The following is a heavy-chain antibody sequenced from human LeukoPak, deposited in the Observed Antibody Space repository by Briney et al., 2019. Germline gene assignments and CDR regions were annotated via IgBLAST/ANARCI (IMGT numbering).Heavy chain of an antibody. CDR2: IKQDGSEK. Sequence: GGSLRLSCAASGFTFSNYWMSWVRQAPGKGLEWVANIKQDGSEKDYVDSVKGRFTISRDNAKNSLFLQVNSLRAEDTAVYFCAKQSAGSAAWYSLHYDFWGQGTLVTVSS. D-gene: IGHD6-13*01. CDR3: AKQSAGSAAWYSLHYDF. CDR1: GFTFSNYW. V-gene: IGHV3-7*03. J-gene: IGHJ4*02.